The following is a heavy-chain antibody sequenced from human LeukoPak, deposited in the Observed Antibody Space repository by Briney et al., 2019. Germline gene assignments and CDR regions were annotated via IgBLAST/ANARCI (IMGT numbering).Heavy chain of an antibody. V-gene: IGHV4-34*01. CDR2: INHSGST. J-gene: IGHJ6*03. CDR3: ARGPRLQIFGVVIISPPYYYYMDV. Sequence: PSETLSLTCAAYGGSFSGYYWSWIRQPPGKGLEWIGEINHSGSTNYNPSLKSRVTISVDTSKNQFSLKLSSVTAADTAVYYCARGPRLQIFGVVIISPPYYYYMDVWGKGTTVTVSS. D-gene: IGHD3-3*01. CDR1: GGSFSGYY.